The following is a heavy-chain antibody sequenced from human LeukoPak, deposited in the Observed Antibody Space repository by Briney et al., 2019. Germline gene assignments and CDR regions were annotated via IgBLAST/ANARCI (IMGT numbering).Heavy chain of an antibody. Sequence: GGSLRLSCAASGFTFSTYGINWVRQAPGKGLEWVSAISGSGGSTYYADSVKGRFTISRDSSKNTLYLQMNSLRAEDTAVYYCATYRQVLLPFESWGQGTLVTVSS. CDR1: GFTFSTYG. J-gene: IGHJ4*02. CDR3: ATYRQVLLPFES. V-gene: IGHV3-23*01. CDR2: ISGSGGST. D-gene: IGHD2-8*02.